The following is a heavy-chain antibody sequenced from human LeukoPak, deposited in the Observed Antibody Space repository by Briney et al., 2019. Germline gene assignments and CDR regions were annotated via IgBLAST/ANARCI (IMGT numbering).Heavy chain of an antibody. Sequence: GASVKVSCKASGYTFTSYDINWVRQATGQGLEWMGIINPSGGSTSYAQNFQGRVTMTRDTSTSTVYMELSSLRSEDTAVYYCARDEGRRAFDIWGQGTMVTVSS. CDR3: ARDEGRRAFDI. V-gene: IGHV1-46*01. J-gene: IGHJ3*02. CDR1: GYTFTSYD. CDR2: INPSGGST.